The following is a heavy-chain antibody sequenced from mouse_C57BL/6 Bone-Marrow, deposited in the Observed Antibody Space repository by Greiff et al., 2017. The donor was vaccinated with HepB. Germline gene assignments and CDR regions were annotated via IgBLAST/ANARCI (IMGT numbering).Heavy chain of an antibody. D-gene: IGHD2-3*01. V-gene: IGHV5-16*01. J-gene: IGHJ1*03. CDR1: GFTFSDYY. Sequence: EVKLQESEGGLVQPGSSMKLSCTASGFTFSDYYMAWVRQVPEKGLEWVANINYDGSSTYYLDSLKSRFIISRDNAKNILYLQMSSLKSEDTATYYCARDDGPWYFDVWGTGTTVTVSS. CDR2: INYDGSST. CDR3: ARDDGPWYFDV.